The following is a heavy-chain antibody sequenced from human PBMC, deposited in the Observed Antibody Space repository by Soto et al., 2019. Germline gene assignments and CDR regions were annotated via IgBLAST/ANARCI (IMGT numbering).Heavy chain of an antibody. J-gene: IGHJ6*02. Sequence: GGSLRLSCAASGFTFSSYTMSWVRQAPGKGLEWVSTVSGSGGTTSYADSVKGRFTVSRDNSKNTLYLQMSSLRAEDTAVYYCAKDQYCGGGSCYGMDVWGQGTTVTVSS. D-gene: IGHD2-15*01. CDR1: GFTFSSYT. V-gene: IGHV3-23*01. CDR2: VSGSGGTT. CDR3: AKDQYCGGGSCYGMDV.